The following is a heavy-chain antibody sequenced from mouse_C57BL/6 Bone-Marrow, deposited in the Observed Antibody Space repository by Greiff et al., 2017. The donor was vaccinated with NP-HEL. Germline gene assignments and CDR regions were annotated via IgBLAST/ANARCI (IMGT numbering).Heavy chain of an antibody. CDR2: INSDGGST. CDR3: ARMDYGSPGYAMDY. J-gene: IGHJ4*01. CDR1: EYEFPSHD. D-gene: IGHD1-1*01. V-gene: IGHV5-2*01. Sequence: DVKLVESGGGLVQPGESLKLSCESNEYEFPSHDMSWVRKTPEKRLELVAAINSDGGSTYYPDTMERRFIISRDNTKKTLYLQMSSLRSEDTALYYCARMDYGSPGYAMDYWGQGTSVTVSS.